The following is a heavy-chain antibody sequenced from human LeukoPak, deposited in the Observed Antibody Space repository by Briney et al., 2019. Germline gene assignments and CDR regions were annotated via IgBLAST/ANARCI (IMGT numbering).Heavy chain of an antibody. CDR1: GLTFSSYA. CDR2: ISGSGGST. J-gene: IGHJ4*02. CDR3: AKLAAAGTRVPYDY. V-gene: IGHV3-23*01. Sequence: GGSLRLSCAASGLTFSSYAMSWVRQAPGKGLEWVSAISGSGGSTYYADSVKGRFTISRDNSKNTLYLQMNSLRAEDTAVYYCAKLAAAGTRVPYDYWGQGTLVTVSS. D-gene: IGHD6-13*01.